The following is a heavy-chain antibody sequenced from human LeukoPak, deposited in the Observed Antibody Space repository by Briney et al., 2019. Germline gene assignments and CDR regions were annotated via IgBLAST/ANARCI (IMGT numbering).Heavy chain of an antibody. CDR2: TIPMFGKA. CDR3: ARGWLAETTVVTPYNY. Sequence: GSSVKVSCKASGGTFSNYAINWVRQAPGQGLEWMGGTIPMFGKANYAQKFQGRVTITADESTRTAYMELSSLRSEDTAVYYCARGWLAETTVVTPYNYWGRGTLVSVSS. CDR1: GGTFSNYA. D-gene: IGHD4-4*01. J-gene: IGHJ4*02. V-gene: IGHV1-69*01.